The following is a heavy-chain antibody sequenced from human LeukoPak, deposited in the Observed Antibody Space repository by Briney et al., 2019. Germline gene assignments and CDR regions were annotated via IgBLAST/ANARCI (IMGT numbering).Heavy chain of an antibody. Sequence: GGSLRLSCAASGFTFSSYSMNWVRQAPGKGLEWISYIGNTGSTTYYADSVRGRFTISRDNAKNSLYLQVNTLTAEDTAVYYCARDKYGSGSYYTDYWGQGTLATVSS. J-gene: IGHJ4*02. CDR1: GFTFSSYS. CDR2: IGNTGSTT. CDR3: ARDKYGSGSYYTDY. V-gene: IGHV3-48*01. D-gene: IGHD3-10*01.